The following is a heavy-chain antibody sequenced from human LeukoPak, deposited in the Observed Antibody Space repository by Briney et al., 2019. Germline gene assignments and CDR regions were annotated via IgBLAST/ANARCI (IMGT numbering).Heavy chain of an antibody. Sequence: ASVKVSFKASGYTFTSYGISGVRQAPGQGLGWMGWISAYNGNTNYAQKLQGGVTMTTDTFTSTAYMELRSLRSYDTAVYYCARAGQLLWFGELLDYWGQGPPVTVSS. CDR1: GYTFTSYG. CDR2: ISAYNGNT. D-gene: IGHD3-10*01. V-gene: IGHV1-18*01. J-gene: IGHJ4*02. CDR3: ARAGQLLWFGELLDY.